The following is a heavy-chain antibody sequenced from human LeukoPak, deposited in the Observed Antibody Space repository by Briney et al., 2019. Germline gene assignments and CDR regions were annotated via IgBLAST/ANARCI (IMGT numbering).Heavy chain of an antibody. D-gene: IGHD3-22*01. CDR3: ARDKLSVGRYYDSSGPGGY. J-gene: IGHJ4*02. V-gene: IGHV3-7*01. Sequence: GGSLRLSCAASGFTFSSYWMSLVRQAPGKVPQWVANIKQEASEKYYVDSVKCRFTISRDNAKNSLYLQMNSLRAEDTAVYYCARDKLSVGRYYDSSGPGGYWGQGTLVTVSS. CDR2: IKQEASEK. CDR1: GFTFSSYW.